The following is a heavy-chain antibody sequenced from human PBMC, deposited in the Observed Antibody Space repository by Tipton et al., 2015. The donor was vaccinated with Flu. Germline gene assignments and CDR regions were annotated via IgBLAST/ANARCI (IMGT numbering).Heavy chain of an antibody. CDR2: IIPIFGTA. CDR3: AREGHDYVWGSYRYSYYYYGMDV. D-gene: IGHD3-16*02. V-gene: IGHV1-69*01. J-gene: IGHJ6*02. Sequence: QLVQSGAEVKKPGSSVKVSCKASGGTFSSYAISWVRQAPGQGLEWMGGIIPIFGTANYAQKFQGRVTITADESTSTAYMELRSLRSDDTAVYYCAREGHDYVWGSYRYSYYYYGMDVWGQGTTVTVSS. CDR1: GGTFSSYA.